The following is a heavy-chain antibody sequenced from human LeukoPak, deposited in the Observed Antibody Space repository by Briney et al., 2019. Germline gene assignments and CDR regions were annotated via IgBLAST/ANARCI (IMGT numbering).Heavy chain of an antibody. CDR3: ARRSHYFYYMDV. CDR2: IFPSGSA. D-gene: IGHD6-13*01. CDR1: GGSISSYY. J-gene: IGHJ6*03. V-gene: IGHV4-4*09. Sequence: SETLSLTCTVSGGSISSYYWSWIRQSPVKGLEWIGYIFPSGSAFYNPSLESRVTISLDTSENQFSMRLSSVTAADTAVYYCARRSHYFYYMDVWGKGTTVTVSS.